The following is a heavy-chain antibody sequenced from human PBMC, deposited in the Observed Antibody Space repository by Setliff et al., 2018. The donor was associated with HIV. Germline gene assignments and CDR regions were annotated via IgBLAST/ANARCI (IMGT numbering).Heavy chain of an antibody. CDR1: GFRFSRYS. Sequence: GGSLRLSCAASGFRFSRYSMNWVRQAPGKGLEWVAYINSGSSSIFYGDSVKGRFTISRDDAENSLLLHMNSLRAEDTAVYYCAREITGWFGELASAFDIWGQGTLVTVSS. V-gene: IGHV3-48*04. CDR2: INSGSSSI. J-gene: IGHJ3*02. CDR3: AREITGWFGELASAFDI. D-gene: IGHD3-10*01.